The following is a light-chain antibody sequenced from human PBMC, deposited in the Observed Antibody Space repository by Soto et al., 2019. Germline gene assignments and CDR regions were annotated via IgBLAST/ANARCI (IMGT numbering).Light chain of an antibody. CDR3: TSFTSASTYV. CDR2: NVS. CDR1: SSDIGGHNS. V-gene: IGLV2-14*01. Sequence: QSVLTQPASVSGSPGQSIAISCTATSSDIGGHNSVSWYQQHPGKAPKLMIYNVSNRPSWVSNRFSGSKSGNTASLTISGLLAEDEADYYCTSFTSASTYVFGAGTKVTVL. J-gene: IGLJ1*01.